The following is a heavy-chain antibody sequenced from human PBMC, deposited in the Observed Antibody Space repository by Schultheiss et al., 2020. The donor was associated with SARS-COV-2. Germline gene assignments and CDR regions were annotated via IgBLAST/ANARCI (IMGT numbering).Heavy chain of an antibody. CDR1: GFIFNTYA. D-gene: IGHD3-22*01. V-gene: IGHV3-23*01. CDR2: INLSGEST. CDR3: ARGAGTAWFVY. Sequence: GESLKISCSASGFIFNTYAMHWVRQAPGKGLEAVSTINLSGESTYYATSVKGRFTISRDDTKNTLYLQMNSLRDEDTAVYYCARGAGTAWFVYWGRGTLVTVSS. J-gene: IGHJ4*02.